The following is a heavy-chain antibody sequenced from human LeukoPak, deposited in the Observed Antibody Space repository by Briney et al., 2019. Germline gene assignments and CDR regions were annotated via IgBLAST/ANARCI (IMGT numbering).Heavy chain of an antibody. D-gene: IGHD6-6*01. Sequence: ASVKVSCKASGGTFSSYAISWVRQAPGQGLEWMGIINPSGGSTSYAQKFQGRVTMTRDTSTSTVYMELSSLRSEDTAVYYCARGEYSSSPADYWGQGTLVTVSS. CDR3: ARGEYSSSPADY. J-gene: IGHJ4*02. CDR1: GGTFSSYA. V-gene: IGHV1-46*01. CDR2: INPSGGST.